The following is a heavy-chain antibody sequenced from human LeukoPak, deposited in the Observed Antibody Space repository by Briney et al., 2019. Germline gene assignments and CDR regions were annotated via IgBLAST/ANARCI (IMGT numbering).Heavy chain of an antibody. CDR1: GFTFSGYA. CDR2: ISGSGAGT. CDR3: ARDVSGYFDY. J-gene: IGHJ4*02. V-gene: IGHV3-23*01. Sequence: GGSLRLSCAASGFTFSGYAMNWVRQAPGKGLEWVSGISGSGAGTYYADSVKGRFTISRDNSKNTLYLQMNSLRAEDTAVYYCARDVSGYFDYWGQGTLVTVSS. D-gene: IGHD3-22*01.